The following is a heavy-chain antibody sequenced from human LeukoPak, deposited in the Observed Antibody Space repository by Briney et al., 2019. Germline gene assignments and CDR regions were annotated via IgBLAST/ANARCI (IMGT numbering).Heavy chain of an antibody. CDR3: ARATDYVWGTYRDDRGFDF. J-gene: IGHJ4*02. CDR1: GYTFTSYG. V-gene: IGHV1-18*01. CDR2: ISAYNGNT. D-gene: IGHD3-16*02. Sequence: ASVKVSCKASGYTFTSYGISWVRQAPGQGLEWMGWISAYNGNTNYAQKLQGRVTMTTDTSTSTAYMELRSLRSDDTAVYYCARATDYVWGTYRDDRGFDFWGQGTLVAVSS.